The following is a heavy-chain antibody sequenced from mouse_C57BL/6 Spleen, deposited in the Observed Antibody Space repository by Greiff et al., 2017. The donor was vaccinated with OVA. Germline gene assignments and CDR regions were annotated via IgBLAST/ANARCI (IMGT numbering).Heavy chain of an antibody. CDR1: GFTFSDYG. CDR2: ISSGSSTI. D-gene: IGHD1-1*01. Sequence: EVQVVESGGGLVKPGGSLKLSCAASGFTFSDYGMHWVRQAPEKGLEWVAYISSGSSTIYYADTVKGRFTISRDNAKNTLFLQMTSLRSEDTAMYYCARNYYGSSAWFADRGQGTLVTVSA. J-gene: IGHJ3*01. CDR3: ARNYYGSSAWFAD. V-gene: IGHV5-17*01.